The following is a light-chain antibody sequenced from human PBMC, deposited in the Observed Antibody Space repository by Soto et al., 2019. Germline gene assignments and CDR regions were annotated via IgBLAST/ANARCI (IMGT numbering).Light chain of an antibody. CDR2: KAS. Sequence: DIQMTQSPSTLSGSVGDRVTITCRPSQAISGWLAWYQHKPGNAPKLLIYKASTLKSGVPPRFSGSGSGTEFTLTISSLQPDDFATYYCQHYNSYSEAFGKGTKV. V-gene: IGKV1-5*03. CDR1: QAISGW. J-gene: IGKJ1*01. CDR3: QHYNSYSEA.